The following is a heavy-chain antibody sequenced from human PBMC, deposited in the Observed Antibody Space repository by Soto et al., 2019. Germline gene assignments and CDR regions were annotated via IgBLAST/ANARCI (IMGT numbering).Heavy chain of an antibody. Sequence: RSETLSLTCPLSGGSISSISSWSWLRQRPGKGLEWIGEIYHSGSTKYNPSLKSRVTISVDKSKNQFPLKLSSVNAADTAVYYCGLIDAPLYWFDPWGQGTLVTVSS. V-gene: IGHV4-4*02. CDR2: IYHSGST. CDR1: GGSISSISS. J-gene: IGHJ5*02. CDR3: GLIDAPLYWFDP. D-gene: IGHD3-16*01.